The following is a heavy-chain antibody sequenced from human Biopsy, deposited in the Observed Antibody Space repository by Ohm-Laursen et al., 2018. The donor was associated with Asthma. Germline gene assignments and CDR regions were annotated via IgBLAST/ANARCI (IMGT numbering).Heavy chain of an antibody. J-gene: IGHJ4*02. CDR2: IYSGGTS. D-gene: IGHD6-19*01. V-gene: IGHV3-53*01. Sequence: SLRLSCAASGFTFGDYWMSWVRQAPGKGLEWVSVIYSGGTSHTADSVRGRFTISRDFSKNTLRLQMHSLRVEDTAVYYCARGDSSGWSHYYFDYWGQGTLVTVSS. CDR3: ARGDSSGWSHYYFDY. CDR1: GFTFGDYW.